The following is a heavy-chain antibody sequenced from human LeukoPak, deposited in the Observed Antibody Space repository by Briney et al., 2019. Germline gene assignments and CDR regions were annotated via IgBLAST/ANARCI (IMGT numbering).Heavy chain of an antibody. J-gene: IGHJ6*02. D-gene: IGHD4-11*01. CDR3: ARHGRTTYDCSEDYYYGMDV. V-gene: IGHV4-39*01. Sequence: PSETLSLTCSVSGGSISSNRHFWGWIRQPPGKGLEWIGSMFHVGYTYYNPSLQSRVTISIDTSTNQFSLKLNSVIAADTAMYYCARHGRTTYDCSEDYYYGMDVWGQGTMVTVSS. CDR1: GGSISSNRHF. CDR2: MFHVGYT.